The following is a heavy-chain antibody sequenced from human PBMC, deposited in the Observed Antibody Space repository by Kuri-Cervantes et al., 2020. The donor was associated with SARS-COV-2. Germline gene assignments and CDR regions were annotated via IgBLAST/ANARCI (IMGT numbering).Heavy chain of an antibody. CDR1: GFTFSSYA. V-gene: IGHV3-30*04. Sequence: GESLKISCAASGFTFSSYAMHWVRQAPGKGLEWVAVISYDGSNKYYADSVKGRFTISRDNSKNTLYLQMNSLRAEDTAVYYCAKGGWGATAYYMDVWGKGTTVTVSS. J-gene: IGHJ6*03. CDR3: AKGGWGATAYYMDV. D-gene: IGHD1-26*01. CDR2: ISYDGSNK.